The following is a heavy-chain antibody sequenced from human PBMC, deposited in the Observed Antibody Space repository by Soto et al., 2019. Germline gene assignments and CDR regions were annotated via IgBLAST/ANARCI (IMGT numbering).Heavy chain of an antibody. V-gene: IGHV3-11*01. CDR1: GFTFSDYY. D-gene: IGHD6-19*01. CDR3: ARDALSIAVAGYYFDY. Sequence: GGSLRLSCAASGFTFSDYYMSWIRQAPGKGLEWVSYIGSSGSTIYYADSVKGRFTISRDNAKNSLYLQMNSLRAEDTAVYYCARDALSIAVAGYYFDYWGQGTLVTVSS. J-gene: IGHJ4*02. CDR2: IGSSGSTI.